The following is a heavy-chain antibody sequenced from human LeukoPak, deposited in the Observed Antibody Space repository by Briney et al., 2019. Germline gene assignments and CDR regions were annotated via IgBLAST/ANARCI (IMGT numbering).Heavy chain of an antibody. J-gene: IGHJ4*02. CDR2: ISTYNDNT. V-gene: IGHV1-18*01. D-gene: IGHD2-2*02. Sequence: ASVKVSCKASGYTFTSYGITWVRQAPGQGLEWMGWISTYNDNTHYAQKLQGRVTMTTDTSTSTAYMELRSLRSDDTAVYYCARDIDCSTTSCYTNAADYWGRGTLVTVSS. CDR3: ARDIDCSTTSCYTNAADY. CDR1: GYTFTSYG.